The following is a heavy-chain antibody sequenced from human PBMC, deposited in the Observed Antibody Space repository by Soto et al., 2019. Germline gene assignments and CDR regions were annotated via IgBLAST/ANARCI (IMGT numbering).Heavy chain of an antibody. CDR3: AKEMYFGASPDY. V-gene: IGHV3-23*01. J-gene: IGHJ4*02. CDR2: ISGSGSNT. D-gene: IGHD2-8*01. CDR1: GFTFSSYA. Sequence: GGSLRLSCAASGFTFSSYAITWVRQAPGKGLEWVSGISGSGSNTYYADSVKGRFTISRDNSKNILYLQMNSLRAEDTAVYYCAKEMYFGASPDYWGPGTLVTVSS.